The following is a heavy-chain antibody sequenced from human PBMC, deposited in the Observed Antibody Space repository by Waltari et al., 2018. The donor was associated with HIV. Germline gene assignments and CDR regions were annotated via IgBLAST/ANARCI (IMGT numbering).Heavy chain of an antibody. CDR1: GFTFSRYT. CDR3: VRDVPGYEPIDY. V-gene: IGHV3-21*02. J-gene: IGHJ4*02. D-gene: IGHD2-2*01. CDR2: ISRDNRES. Sequence: VRLMESGGGLVEPGGSLAISCAASGFTFSRYTMNWIRHIPGKGLEWLASISRDNRESYYIDSIKGRFTISRDNAANSVFLHMDRLRVDDTAQYFCVRDVPGYEPIDYWGRGTRVTVSS.